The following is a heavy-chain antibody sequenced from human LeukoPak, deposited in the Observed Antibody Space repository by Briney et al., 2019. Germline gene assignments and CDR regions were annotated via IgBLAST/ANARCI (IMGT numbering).Heavy chain of an antibody. CDR3: ARETRGFWSGYPETNFDY. V-gene: IGHV4-4*07. CDR2: IYTSGST. CDR1: GGSISSYY. Sequence: KASETLSLTCTVSGGSISSYYRSWIRQPAGKGLEWIGRIYTSGSTNYNPSLKSRVTMSVDTSKNQFSLKLCSVTAADTAVYYCARETRGFWSGYPETNFDYWGQGTLVTVSS. D-gene: IGHD3-3*01. J-gene: IGHJ4*02.